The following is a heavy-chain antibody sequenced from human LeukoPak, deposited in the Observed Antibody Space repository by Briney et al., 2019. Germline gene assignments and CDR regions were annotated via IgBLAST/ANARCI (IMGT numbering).Heavy chain of an antibody. Sequence: VASVKASCKASGGTFSSYSISWVRQAPGQGLEWMGGIIPIFGTANYAQKFQGRVTITANNSTSTAYMELSSLRSDATAVYCCAREGGGMEVAGTFNSYWGQGTLVTVSS. CDR2: IIPIFGTA. V-gene: IGHV1-69*06. CDR3: AREGGGMEVAGTFNSY. CDR1: GGTFSSYS. D-gene: IGHD6-19*01. J-gene: IGHJ4*02.